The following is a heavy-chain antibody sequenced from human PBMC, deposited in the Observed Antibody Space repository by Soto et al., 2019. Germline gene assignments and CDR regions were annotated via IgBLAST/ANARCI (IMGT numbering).Heavy chain of an antibody. CDR3: TTDSGMDTADY. CDR1: SVSNAW. Sequence: SVSNAWMNWVRPAPGKGLEWVGRIKSKTDGGTTDYAAPVKGRFTISRDDSKNTLYLQMNSLKTEDTAVYYCTTDSGMDTADYWGQGTLVTVSS. V-gene: IGHV3-15*07. CDR2: IKSKTDGGTT. J-gene: IGHJ4*02. D-gene: IGHD5-18*01.